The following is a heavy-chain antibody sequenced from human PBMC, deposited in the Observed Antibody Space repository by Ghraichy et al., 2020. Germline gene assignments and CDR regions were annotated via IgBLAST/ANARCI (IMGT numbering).Heavy chain of an antibody. CDR2: ISGSGGST. CDR1: GFTFSSYA. J-gene: IGHJ6*02. CDR3: ARAYGDYAQRYYYYGMDV. D-gene: IGHD4-17*01. V-gene: IGHV3-23*01. Sequence: GGSLRLSCAASGFTFSSYAMSWVRQAPGKGLEWVSAISGSGGSTYYADSVKGRFTISRDNSKNTLYLQMNSLRAEDTAVYYCARAYGDYAQRYYYYGMDVWGQGTTVTVSS.